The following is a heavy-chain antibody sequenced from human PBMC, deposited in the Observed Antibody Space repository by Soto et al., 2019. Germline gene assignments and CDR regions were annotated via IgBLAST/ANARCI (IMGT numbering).Heavy chain of an antibody. CDR2: MNTNTNST. J-gene: IGHJ5*02. CDR3: AREVVEVVEITSLWFDP. V-gene: IGHV1-8*01. Sequence: QVQLVQSGAEAKRPGASVKVSCKASGYTFTTHDIHWVRQAPGQGLEWMGWMNTNTNSTDCAQKFQGRVTLTWNTSISTAYLELRRLKFADTALYYCAREVVEVVEITSLWFDPWGQGTLVTVSS. CDR1: GYTFTTHD. D-gene: IGHD2-15*01.